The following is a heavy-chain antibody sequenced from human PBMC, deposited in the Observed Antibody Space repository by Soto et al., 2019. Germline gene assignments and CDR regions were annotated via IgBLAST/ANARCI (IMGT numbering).Heavy chain of an antibody. Sequence: SDTLSLTCTVSGGSISSSSYYWGWIRQPPGKGLEWIGSTYYSGSTYYNPSLKSRVTISVDTSKNQFSLKLSSVTAADTAVYYCARGGWFDPWGQGTLVTVSS. V-gene: IGHV4-39*01. CDR3: ARGGWFDP. J-gene: IGHJ5*02. CDR1: GGSISSSSYY. CDR2: TYYSGST.